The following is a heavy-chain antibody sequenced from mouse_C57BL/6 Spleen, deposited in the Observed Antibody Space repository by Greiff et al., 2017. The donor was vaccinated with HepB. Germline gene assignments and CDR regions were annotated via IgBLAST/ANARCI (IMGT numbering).Heavy chain of an antibody. CDR3: ARFSTVVAPMDY. D-gene: IGHD1-1*01. CDR2: IDPSDSYT. V-gene: IGHV1-59*01. Sequence: QVHVKQPGAELVRPGTSVKLSCKASGYTFTSYWMHWVKQRPGQGLEWIGVIDPSDSYTNYNQKFKGKATLTVDTSSSTAYMQLSSLTSEDSAVYYCARFSTVVAPMDYWGQGTSVTVSS. J-gene: IGHJ4*01. CDR1: GYTFTSYW.